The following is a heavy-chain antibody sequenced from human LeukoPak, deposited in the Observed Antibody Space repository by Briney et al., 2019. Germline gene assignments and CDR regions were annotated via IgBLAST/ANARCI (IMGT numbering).Heavy chain of an antibody. Sequence: SETLSLTCAVYGGSFSGYYWSWIRQPPGKGLEWIGEINHSGSTNYNPSLKSRVTISVDTSKNQFSLKLSSVTAADTAVYYCARVAGYYDSSGYYHFDYWGQGTLVTVSS. J-gene: IGHJ4*02. D-gene: IGHD3-22*01. CDR1: GGSFSGYY. CDR2: INHSGST. CDR3: ARVAGYYDSSGYYHFDY. V-gene: IGHV4-34*01.